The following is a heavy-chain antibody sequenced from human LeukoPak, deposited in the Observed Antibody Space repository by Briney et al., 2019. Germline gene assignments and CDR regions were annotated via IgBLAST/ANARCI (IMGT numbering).Heavy chain of an antibody. D-gene: IGHD2-2*02. CDR3: ARGSPKVVPAAIYYYYYGMDV. CDR2: INHSGGT. CDR1: GGSFSGYY. Sequence: SETLSLTCAVYGGSFSGYYWSWIRQPPGKGLEWIGEINHSGGTNYNPSLKSRVTISVDTSKNQFSLKLSSVTAADTAVYYCARGSPKVVPAAIYYYYYGMDVWGQGTTVTVSS. V-gene: IGHV4-34*01. J-gene: IGHJ6*02.